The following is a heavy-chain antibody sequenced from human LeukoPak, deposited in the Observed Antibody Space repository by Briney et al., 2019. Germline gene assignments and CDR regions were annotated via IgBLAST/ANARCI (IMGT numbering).Heavy chain of an antibody. J-gene: IGHJ3*01. D-gene: IGHD3-3*01. CDR3: ARGFWSGPSGWGVAFDL. CDR1: GFTFSAHS. Sequence: PGGSLRLPCAGSGFTFSAHSMNWVRQAPGRPPEWLSYISSTGSVYYAPSVQGRFAISRDNARDSLFLQMSGLRGEDTAVYYCARGFWSGPSGWGVAFDLWGQGTMVTVSS. V-gene: IGHV3-69-1*01. CDR2: ISSTGSV.